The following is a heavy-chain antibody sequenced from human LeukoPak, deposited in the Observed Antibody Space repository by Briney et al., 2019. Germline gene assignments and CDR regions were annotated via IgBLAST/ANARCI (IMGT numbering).Heavy chain of an antibody. CDR2: INWNGGGT. J-gene: IGHJ4*02. CDR1: GFRFDDYG. D-gene: IGHD6-19*01. Sequence: PGGSLRLSCAASGFRFDDYGMNWVRQAPGKGLEWVSGINWNGGGTGYVDSVKGRFTISRDNAKKSLYLQMNSLRVEDTAMYYCARVGGGDGSGWSTTDYWGQGTLVTISS. V-gene: IGHV3-20*04. CDR3: ARVGGGDGSGWSTTDY.